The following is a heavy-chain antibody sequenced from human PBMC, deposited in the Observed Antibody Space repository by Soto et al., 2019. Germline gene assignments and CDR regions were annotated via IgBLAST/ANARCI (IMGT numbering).Heavy chain of an antibody. V-gene: IGHV4-61*03. J-gene: IGHJ5*02. CDR3: ARQEDSSSYP. D-gene: IGHD6-6*01. CDR2: IYYSGTT. CDR1: GDSVSNENYY. Sequence: TLSLTCAVSGDSVSNENYYWSWIRQSPGKGLEWIGYIYYSGTTNYNSYLKSRLTLSADKSISTAYLQWSSLKASDTAMYYCARQEDSSSYPWGQGTLVTVSS.